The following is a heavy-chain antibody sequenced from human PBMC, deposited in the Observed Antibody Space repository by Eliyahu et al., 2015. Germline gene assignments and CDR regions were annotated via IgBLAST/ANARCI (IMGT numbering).Heavy chain of an antibody. J-gene: IGHJ3*02. D-gene: IGHD6-6*01. Sequence: QFHLVQSGAEVKKPGASVKVXCKVSGYTLSKLSVHWVRQAPGKGLEWMGGFDPEDGETLYAQKFQGRVTMTEDTSTDTVYMELSSLRSEDTAVYYCASLAARSDIFDIWGQGTRVTVSS. CDR2: FDPEDGET. CDR3: ASLAARSDIFDI. CDR1: GYTLSKLS. V-gene: IGHV1-24*01.